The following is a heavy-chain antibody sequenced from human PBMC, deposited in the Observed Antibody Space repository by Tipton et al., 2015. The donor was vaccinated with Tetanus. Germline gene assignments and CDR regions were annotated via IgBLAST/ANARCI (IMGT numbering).Heavy chain of an antibody. V-gene: IGHV4-59*12. J-gene: IGHJ4*02. CDR1: GGSISSYY. Sequence: LRLSCTVSGGSISSYYWSWIRQPPGKGLEWIGYIYYSGSTNYNPSLKSRVTISVDTSKNQFSLQLNSVTPEDTAVYYCARAAELRAFDYWGQGPLVTVSS. CDR2: IYYSGST. D-gene: IGHD1-7*01. CDR3: ARAAELRAFDY.